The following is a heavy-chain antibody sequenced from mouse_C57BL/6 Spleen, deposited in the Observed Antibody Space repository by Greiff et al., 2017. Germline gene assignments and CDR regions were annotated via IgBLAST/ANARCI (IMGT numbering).Heavy chain of an antibody. Sequence: EVQLQESGPGLVKPSQSLSLTCSVTGYSITSGYYWNWIRQFPGNKLEWMGYISYDGSNNYNPSLKNRISITRDTSKNQFFLKLNSVTTKDTATYYCARDDYDDPYYYAMDYWGQGTSVTVSS. CDR3: ARDDYDDPYYYAMDY. CDR1: GYSITSGYY. D-gene: IGHD2-4*01. V-gene: IGHV3-6*01. CDR2: ISYDGSN. J-gene: IGHJ4*01.